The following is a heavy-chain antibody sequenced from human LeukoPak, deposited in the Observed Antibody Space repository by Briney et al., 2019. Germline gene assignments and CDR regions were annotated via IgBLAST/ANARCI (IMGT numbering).Heavy chain of an antibody. CDR2: ISWNSGSI. J-gene: IGHJ3*02. Sequence: PGGSLRLSCAASGFTFDDYAMHWVRQAPGKGLEWVSGISWNSGSIGYADSVKGRFTISRDNAKNSLYLQMNSLRAEDTALYYCAKDLAGYYGSGSQVRGAFDIWGQGTMVTVSS. D-gene: IGHD3-10*01. V-gene: IGHV3-9*01. CDR3: AKDLAGYYGSGSQVRGAFDI. CDR1: GFTFDDYA.